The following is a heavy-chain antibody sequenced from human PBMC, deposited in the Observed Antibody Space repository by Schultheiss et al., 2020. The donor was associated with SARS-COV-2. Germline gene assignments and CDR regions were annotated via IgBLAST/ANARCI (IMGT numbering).Heavy chain of an antibody. V-gene: IGHV3-48*04. CDR1: GFTFSSYG. CDR3: ARESPRIPVDY. D-gene: IGHD2-21*01. CDR2: ISSSGSTI. Sequence: GESLKISCAASGFTFSSYGMHWVRQAPGKGLEWVSYISSSGSTIYYADSVKGRFTISRDNAKNSLYLQMNSLRAEDTAVYYCARESPRIPVDYWGQGTLVTVSS. J-gene: IGHJ4*02.